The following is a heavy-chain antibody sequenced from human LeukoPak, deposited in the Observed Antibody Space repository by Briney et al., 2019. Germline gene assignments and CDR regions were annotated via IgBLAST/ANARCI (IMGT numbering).Heavy chain of an antibody. CDR2: IYYSGST. CDR1: GGSISSYY. CDR3: ARDQLYSSSLHYFDY. J-gene: IGHJ4*02. D-gene: IGHD6-6*01. Sequence: SETLSLTCTVSGGSISSYYWSWIRQPPGKGLEWIGYIYYSGSTNYNPSLKSRVTISVDTSKNQFSLKLSSVTAADTAVYYCARDQLYSSSLHYFDYWGQGTLVTVSS. V-gene: IGHV4-59*12.